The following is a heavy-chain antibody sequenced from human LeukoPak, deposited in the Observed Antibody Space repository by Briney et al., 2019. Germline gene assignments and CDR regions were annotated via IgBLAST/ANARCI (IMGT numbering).Heavy chain of an antibody. Sequence: GASVKVSCKASGYTFTAYYMYWVRQAPGQGLEWMGWINPNSGGTNYAQKFQGRVTMTRDTSISTAYMELSRLRSDDTAVYYCARDNKRGQWPVGYWGQGTLVTVSS. J-gene: IGHJ4*02. CDR1: GYTFTAYY. CDR3: ARDNKRGQWPVGY. V-gene: IGHV1-2*02. CDR2: INPNSGGT. D-gene: IGHD6-19*01.